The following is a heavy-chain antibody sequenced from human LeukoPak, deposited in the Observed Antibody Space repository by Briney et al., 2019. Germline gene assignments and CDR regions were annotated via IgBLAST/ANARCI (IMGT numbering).Heavy chain of an antibody. D-gene: IGHD3-22*01. Sequence: GGSLRLSCAASGFTFSSYAMTWVRQAPGKGLEWVSSISGSGFTTYHSDSMKGRFTISRDNSRNTLYLQMSSLRAEDTAVYYCTKYVGAMIVVPYFDHWGQGTLVTVSS. CDR1: GFTFSSYA. CDR3: TKYVGAMIVVPYFDH. J-gene: IGHJ4*02. CDR2: ISGSGFTT. V-gene: IGHV3-23*01.